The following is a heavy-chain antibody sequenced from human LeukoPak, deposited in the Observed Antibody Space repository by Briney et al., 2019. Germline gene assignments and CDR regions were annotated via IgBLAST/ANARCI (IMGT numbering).Heavy chain of an antibody. V-gene: IGHV4-59*01. CDR3: AREGSSGWYGHDY. CDR2: IYYSGST. CDR1: GGSISSYY. D-gene: IGHD6-19*01. J-gene: IGHJ4*02. Sequence: SGTLSLTCTVSGGSISSYYWSWIRQPPGKGLEWIGYIYYSGSTNYNPSLKSRVTISVDTSKNQFSLKLSSVTAADTAVYYCAREGSSGWYGHDYWGQRTLVTVSS.